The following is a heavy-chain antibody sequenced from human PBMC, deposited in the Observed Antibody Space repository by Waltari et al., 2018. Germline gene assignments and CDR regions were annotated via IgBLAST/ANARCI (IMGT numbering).Heavy chain of an antibody. V-gene: IGHV4-34*01. CDR1: GGSFSGYY. D-gene: IGHD4-17*01. CDR2: INHSGST. CDR3: ARAPSTVDY. J-gene: IGHJ4*02. Sequence: QVQLQQWGAGLLKPSETLSLTCAVYGGSFSGYYWSWIRQPPGKGLEWIGEINHSGSTNYNPSLKSRVTISGDTSKNQFSLRLSSVTAADTAGYYCARAPSTVDYWGQGTLVTVSS.